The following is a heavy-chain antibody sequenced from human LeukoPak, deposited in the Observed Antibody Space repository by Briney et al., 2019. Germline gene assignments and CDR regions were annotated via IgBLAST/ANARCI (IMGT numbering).Heavy chain of an antibody. V-gene: IGHV4-39*01. CDR3: ASELGYCSSASCHQAY. J-gene: IGHJ4*02. D-gene: IGHD2-2*01. CDR2: ISYSGST. Sequence: SETLSLTCTVSGGSISDSSFYWDWIRQPPGKGLEWIGSISYSGSTYYNPSLKSRVTISVDTSKNQFSLRLSSVTAADTAVYYCASELGYCSSASCHQAYWGQGTLVTVSS. CDR1: GGSISDSSFY.